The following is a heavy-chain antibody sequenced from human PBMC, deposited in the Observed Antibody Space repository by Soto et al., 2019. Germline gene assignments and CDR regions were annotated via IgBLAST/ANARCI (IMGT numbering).Heavy chain of an antibody. J-gene: IGHJ4*02. D-gene: IGHD2-21*02. CDR2: IYYSGRT. CDR3: ARQRTTVVTQAYFDH. V-gene: IGHV4-39*01. CDR1: GESISSSSYY. Sequence: PSENLSLTCIVAGESISSSSYYLGWIRQPPGKGLEWIGSIYYSGRTYYNPSFKSRVTISIDTSKNQFSLKLSSVTATDTAVYYCARQRTTVVTQAYFDHWGQGALVTVSS.